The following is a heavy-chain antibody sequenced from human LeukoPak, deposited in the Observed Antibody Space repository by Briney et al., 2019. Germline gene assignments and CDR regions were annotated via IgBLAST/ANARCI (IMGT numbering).Heavy chain of an antibody. CDR1: GFIFSTYS. V-gene: IGHV3-21*04. Sequence: GGSLRLSCAASGFIFSTYSMNWLRQAPGKRLEWVSSISSTSSYLYYADSVKGRFTISRDNAKNSLYLQMNSLRAEDTAVYYCARYEAQLRYFDWLLSLGAFDIWGQGTMVTVSS. D-gene: IGHD3-9*01. CDR3: ARYEAQLRYFDWLLSLGAFDI. CDR2: ISSTSSYL. J-gene: IGHJ3*02.